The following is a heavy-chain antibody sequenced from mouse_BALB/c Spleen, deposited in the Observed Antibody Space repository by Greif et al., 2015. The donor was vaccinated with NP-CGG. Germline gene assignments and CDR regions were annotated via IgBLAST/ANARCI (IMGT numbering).Heavy chain of an antibody. V-gene: IGHV1S56*01. J-gene: IGHJ4*01. CDR2: IFPGNVNT. CDR3: TRDTMDY. Sequence: VQRVESGPELVKPGASVRIPCKASGYTFTSYYIHWVKQRPGQGLEWIGWIFPGNVNTKYNEKFKGKATLTADKSSSTAYMQLSSLTSEDSAVYFCTRDTMDYWGQGTSVTVSS. CDR1: GYTFTSYY.